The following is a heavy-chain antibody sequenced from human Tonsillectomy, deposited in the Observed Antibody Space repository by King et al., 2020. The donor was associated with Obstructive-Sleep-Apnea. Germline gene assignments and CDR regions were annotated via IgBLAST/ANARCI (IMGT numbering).Heavy chain of an antibody. CDR1: GYSISSGYY. CDR3: AREGYCSGGTCYSAY. J-gene: IGHJ4*02. V-gene: IGHV4-38-2*02. D-gene: IGHD2-15*01. CDR2: CSHCGRT. Sequence: LQLQESGPGLVKPSETLSLTCTVSGYSISSGYYWGWIRKPPGKGLEWIGSCSHCGRTYYNPSLKSRATISVDTSKNQVSLKLSSVTAADTAVYYCAREGYCSGGTCYSAYWGQGTLVTVSS.